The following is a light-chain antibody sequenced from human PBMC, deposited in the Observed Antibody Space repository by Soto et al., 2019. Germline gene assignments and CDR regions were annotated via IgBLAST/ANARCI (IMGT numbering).Light chain of an antibody. J-gene: IGLJ2*01. Sequence: QSVLIQPPSASGTPGQRVSISCSGSSSNIGSNTVNWYQQFPGTAPKLLIYSADQRPSGVPERFSGSKSGTSASLAISGLQSDDDADYYCSAWDDSLNGMVFGGGTKVTVL. CDR3: SAWDDSLNGMV. V-gene: IGLV1-44*01. CDR2: SAD. CDR1: SSNIGSNT.